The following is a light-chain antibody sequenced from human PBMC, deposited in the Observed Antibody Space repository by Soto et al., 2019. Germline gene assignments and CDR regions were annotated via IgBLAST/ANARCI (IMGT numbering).Light chain of an antibody. Sequence: EIVLTQSPGTLSLSPGERATLSCRASQSVSSSYLAWYQQKPGQAPRLLIHGESSRATGIPDRFSGSGSGTDFTLTISRLEPEDFVVYYCQQYGSSILTFGPCTKVDIK. CDR3: QQYGSSILT. J-gene: IGKJ3*01. CDR2: GES. CDR1: QSVSSSY. V-gene: IGKV3-20*01.